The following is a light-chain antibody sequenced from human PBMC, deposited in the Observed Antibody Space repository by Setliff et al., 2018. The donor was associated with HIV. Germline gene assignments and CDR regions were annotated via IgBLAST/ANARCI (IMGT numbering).Light chain of an antibody. CDR1: TGAVTNSHY. CDR3: CSYAGSYTEV. CDR2: ATS. V-gene: IGLV7-46*01. Sequence: QAVVTQEPSLTVSPGGTVTLTCASSTGAVTNSHYPYWFQQKPGRAPRTLIYATSDKHFGTPARFSGSLLGGKAALTLSGAQPEDEADYYCCSYAGSYTEVFGTGTKVTVL. J-gene: IGLJ1*01.